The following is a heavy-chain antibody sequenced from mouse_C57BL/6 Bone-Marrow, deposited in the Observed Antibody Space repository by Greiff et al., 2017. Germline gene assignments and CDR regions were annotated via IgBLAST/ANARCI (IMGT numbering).Heavy chain of an antibody. D-gene: IGHD1-1*01. V-gene: IGHV1-50*01. CDR3: ASPASSSYPWFAY. CDR1: GYTFTSYW. Sequence: QVQLQQPGAELVKPGASVKLSCKASGYTFTSYWMQWVKQRPGQGLEWIGEIDPSDSYTNYNQKFKGKATLTVDTSSSTAYMQLSSLTAEDSAVYYSASPASSSYPWFAYWGQGTLVTVSA. CDR2: IDPSDSYT. J-gene: IGHJ3*01.